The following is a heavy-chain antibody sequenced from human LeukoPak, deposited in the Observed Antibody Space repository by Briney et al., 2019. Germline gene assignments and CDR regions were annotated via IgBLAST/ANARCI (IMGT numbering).Heavy chain of an antibody. D-gene: IGHD4-17*01. J-gene: IGHJ4*02. V-gene: IGHV1-69*05. CDR2: IIPIFGTA. CDR1: GGTFSSYA. CDR3: ARVILGSKDGDYLSY. Sequence: SVKVSCKASGGTFSSYAISWVRQAPGQGLEWMGGIIPIFGTANYAQKFQGRVTITTDESTSTAYMELSSLRSEDTAVYYCARVILGSKDGDYLSYWGQGTLVTVSS.